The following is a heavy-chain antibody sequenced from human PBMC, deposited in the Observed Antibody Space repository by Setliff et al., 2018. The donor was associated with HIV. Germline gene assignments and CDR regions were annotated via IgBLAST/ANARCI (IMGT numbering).Heavy chain of an antibody. CDR3: ARVSEETYSDFWSGYYPFDI. CDR2: IITIFGTA. D-gene: IGHD3-3*01. V-gene: IGHV1-69*05. CDR1: GGTFSTYA. Sequence: SVKVSCKASGGTFSTYAVSWVRQAPGQGLEWMGGIITIFGTANYAQKFHGRVIIIRDISATTAYMELSSLRSEDTAVYYCARVSEETYSDFWSGYYPFDIWGQGTMVTVSS. J-gene: IGHJ3*02.